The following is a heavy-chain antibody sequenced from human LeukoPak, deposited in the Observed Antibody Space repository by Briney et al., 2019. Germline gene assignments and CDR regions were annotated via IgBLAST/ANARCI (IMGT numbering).Heavy chain of an antibody. D-gene: IGHD1-20*01. CDR1: GFAFSTYA. Sequence: PGGSLRLSCAASGFAFSTYAMGWVRQAPGKGLEWVSSISGRGDITYYGDSMKGRFTISRDNSKNTLYLQMNSLRAEDTAVYYCAKAASGNWNDVSDYWGQGTLVTVSS. J-gene: IGHJ4*02. CDR3: AKAASGNWNDVSDY. V-gene: IGHV3-23*01. CDR2: ISGRGDIT.